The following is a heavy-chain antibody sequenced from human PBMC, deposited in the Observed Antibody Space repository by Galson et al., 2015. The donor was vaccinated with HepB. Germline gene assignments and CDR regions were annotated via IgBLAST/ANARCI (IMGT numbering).Heavy chain of an antibody. Sequence: SLRLSCAGSGFTFGNYGLGWVRQAPGKGLEWVSGISKDGGRTYYADSVKGRFSISRDNSRNMVSLQMTPRAEDTAQYYCCRFRVAGTGIWENWFDPWGQGTLVIVSS. D-gene: IGHD1-1*01. V-gene: IGHV3-23*01. CDR1: GFTFGNYG. CDR3: CRFRVAGTGIWENWFDP. CDR2: ISKDGGRT. J-gene: IGHJ5*02.